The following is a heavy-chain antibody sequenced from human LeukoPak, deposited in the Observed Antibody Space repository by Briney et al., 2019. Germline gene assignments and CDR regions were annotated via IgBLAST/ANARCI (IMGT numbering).Heavy chain of an antibody. V-gene: IGHV3-30*01. CDR3: AGIAAAAHFDY. J-gene: IGHJ4*02. CDR2: ISYDGSNK. Sequence: GRSLRLSCAASGFTFSSYAMHWVRQAPGKGLEWVAVISYDGSNKYYADSVKGRFTISRDNSKNTLYLQMNSLRAEDTAVYYCAGIAAAAHFDYWGQGTLVNVSS. D-gene: IGHD6-13*01. CDR1: GFTFSSYA.